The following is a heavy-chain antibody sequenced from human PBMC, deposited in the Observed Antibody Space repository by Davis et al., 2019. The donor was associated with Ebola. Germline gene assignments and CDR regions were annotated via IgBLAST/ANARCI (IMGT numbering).Heavy chain of an antibody. J-gene: IGHJ6*03. V-gene: IGHV3-7*01. Sequence: GESLKISCAASGFTFSSYWMSWVRQAPGKGLEWVANIKQDGSEKYYVDSVKGRFTISRDNAKNSLYLQMNSLRAEDTAVYYCARGVDYYYYYMDVWGKGTTVTVSS. CDR1: GFTFSSYW. CDR3: ARGVDYYYYYMDV. CDR2: IKQDGSEK.